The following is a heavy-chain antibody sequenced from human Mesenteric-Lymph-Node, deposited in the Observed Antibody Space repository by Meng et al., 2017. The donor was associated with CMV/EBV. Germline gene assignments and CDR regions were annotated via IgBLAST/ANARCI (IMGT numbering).Heavy chain of an antibody. CDR2: ISYDGSKK. CDR1: GFNFSSDA. Sequence: SGFNFSSDAMHWVRKDPGKGLEWVAVISYDGSKKYYADSVKGRFTISRDNSENTLYLQMNSLRTEDTAVYYCARDIWRSVGDAFDIWGQGTMVTVSS. CDR3: ARDIWRSVGDAFDI. D-gene: IGHD1-1*01. J-gene: IGHJ3*02. V-gene: IGHV3-30*04.